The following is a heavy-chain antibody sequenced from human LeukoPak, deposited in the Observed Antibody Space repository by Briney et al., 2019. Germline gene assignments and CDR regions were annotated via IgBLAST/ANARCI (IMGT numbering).Heavy chain of an antibody. CDR1: GFTFSSYW. Sequence: PGGSLRLPCAASGFTFSSYWMTWVRQAPGKGLEWVANIKQDGSEKYVDSVKGRFTISRDNAKNSLYLQMNSLRAEDTAVYYCTRDTGCSGGTCYSFYDYWGQGTLVTVSS. D-gene: IGHD2-15*01. V-gene: IGHV3-7*01. J-gene: IGHJ4*02. CDR2: IKQDGSEK. CDR3: TRDTGCSGGTCYSFYDY.